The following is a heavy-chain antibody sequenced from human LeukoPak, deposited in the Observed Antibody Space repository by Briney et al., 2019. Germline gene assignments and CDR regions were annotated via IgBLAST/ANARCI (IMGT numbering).Heavy chain of an antibody. CDR3: AGIMQLASVDY. V-gene: IGHV4-38-2*02. CDR1: GYSLSSGYY. Sequence: SETLSLTCTVSGYSLSSGYYWGWIRQPPGKGLEWIGSIYHSGSTYYNPSLKSRVTISVDTSKNQFSLKLSSVTAADTAVYYCAGIMQLASVDYWGQGTLVTVSS. CDR2: IYHSGST. J-gene: IGHJ4*02. D-gene: IGHD6-13*01.